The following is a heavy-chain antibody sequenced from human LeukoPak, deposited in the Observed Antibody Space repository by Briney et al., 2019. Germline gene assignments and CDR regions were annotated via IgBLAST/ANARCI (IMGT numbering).Heavy chain of an antibody. CDR2: INPNSGGT. J-gene: IGHJ3*02. CDR1: GYTFTGYY. D-gene: IGHD5-12*01. CDR3: ARDRAGDSGPDYAFDI. Sequence: ASVKVSCEASGYTFTGYYMHWVRQAPGQGLEWMGWINPNSGGTNYAQKFQGWVTMTRDTSISTAYMELSRLRSDDTAVYYCARDRAGDSGPDYAFDIWGQGTMVTVSS. V-gene: IGHV1-2*04.